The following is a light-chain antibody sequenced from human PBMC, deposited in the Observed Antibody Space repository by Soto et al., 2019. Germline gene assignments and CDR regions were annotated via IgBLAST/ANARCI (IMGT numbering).Light chain of an antibody. CDR2: DAS. V-gene: IGKV1-33*01. CDR3: QPYENLPT. J-gene: IGKJ5*01. Sequence: IQMTQSPSSRSSSLGDRVTITCQASQNINNYLNWYQQKPGRAPKLLIYDASNLEAGVPSRFRGIGSGTDFTFTISRMKPEDIATYYCQPYENLPTFGQGTRLEIK. CDR1: QNINNY.